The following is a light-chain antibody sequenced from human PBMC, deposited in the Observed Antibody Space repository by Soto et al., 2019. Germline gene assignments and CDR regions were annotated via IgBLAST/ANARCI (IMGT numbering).Light chain of an antibody. J-gene: IGKJ4*01. V-gene: IGKV3-20*01. CDR2: GAS. CDR1: QSVSSNY. Sequence: EIVLTQSPGTLSLSPGERATLSCRASQSVSSNYLAWYQHKPGQAPRLLIYGASSRATGIPDRFSGSGSGTNLTLTINRLEPEDFAVYYCQQYGSSPPLTFGGGTKVQIK. CDR3: QQYGSSPPLT.